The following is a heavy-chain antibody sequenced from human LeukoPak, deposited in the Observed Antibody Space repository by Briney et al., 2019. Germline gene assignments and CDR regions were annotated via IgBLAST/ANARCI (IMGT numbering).Heavy chain of an antibody. V-gene: IGHV3-23*01. CDR1: GFTFSSYA. J-gene: IGHJ6*02. CDR3: ARDDDYSNSIYGMDV. D-gene: IGHD4-11*01. Sequence: GGSLRLSCAASGFTFSSYAMSWVRQAPGKGLEWVSGTSDSGGSTYYADSVKGRFTISRDNSKNTLYLQMNSLRAEDTAVYYCARDDDYSNSIYGMDVWGQGTTVTVSS. CDR2: TSDSGGST.